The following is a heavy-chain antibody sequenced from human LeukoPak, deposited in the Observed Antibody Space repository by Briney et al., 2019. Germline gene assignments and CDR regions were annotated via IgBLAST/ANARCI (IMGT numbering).Heavy chain of an antibody. V-gene: IGHV1-69*13. CDR3: ARPAASPLYYSLDH. J-gene: IGHJ4*02. Sequence: ASVKVSCKASGGTFRNYAISWVRQAPGQGLEWMGGIIPIFGTANYAQKFQGRVTITADESTSTAYMELSSLRSEDTAVYYCARPAASPLYYSLDHWGQGTLVTVSS. D-gene: IGHD3-16*01. CDR1: GGTFRNYA. CDR2: IIPIFGTA.